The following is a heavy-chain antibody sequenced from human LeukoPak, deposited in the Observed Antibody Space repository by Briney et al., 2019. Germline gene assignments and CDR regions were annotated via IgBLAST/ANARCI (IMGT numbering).Heavy chain of an antibody. J-gene: IGHJ6*04. CDR1: GFTLSSYE. D-gene: IGHD3-10*02. CDR3: AELGITMIGGV. Sequence: GGSLRLSCPASGFTLSSYEMNWVRQAPGKGREWLSYISSSGSTIYYAYSVKGRFTISRDNAKNTRYLQMNSLRAEDTAVYYCAELGITMIGGVWGKGTTVTISS. CDR2: ISSSGSTI. V-gene: IGHV3-48*03.